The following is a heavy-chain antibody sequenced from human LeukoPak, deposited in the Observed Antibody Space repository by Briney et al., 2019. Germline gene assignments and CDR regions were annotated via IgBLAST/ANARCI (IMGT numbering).Heavy chain of an antibody. D-gene: IGHD2-8*01. V-gene: IGHV1-2*02. CDR3: ARGGLRVMVYRLYYMDV. Sequence: ASVKVSCKASGYTFTSYGISWVRQAPGQGLEWMGWINPNSGDTKYAQKFQGGVTMTRDTSVSTAYMELTRLRSDDTAVYYCARGGLRVMVYRLYYMDVWGKGTTVTVSS. J-gene: IGHJ6*03. CDR2: INPNSGDT. CDR1: GYTFTSYG.